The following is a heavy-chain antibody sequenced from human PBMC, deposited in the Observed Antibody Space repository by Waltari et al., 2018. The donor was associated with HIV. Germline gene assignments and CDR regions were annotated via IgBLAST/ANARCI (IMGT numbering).Heavy chain of an antibody. CDR3: ARDLGYSYGYVSDY. D-gene: IGHD5-18*01. CDR2: IKQDGSEK. Sequence: EVRVVESGGGLLQPGGHLRLSCAAPDFSFRSHWTSLVRQAPGKGREWVANIKQDGSEKYYVDSVKGRFTISRDNAKNSLYLQMNSLRAEDTAVYYCARDLGYSYGYVSDYWGQGTLVTVSS. CDR1: DFSFRSHW. J-gene: IGHJ4*02. V-gene: IGHV3-7*01.